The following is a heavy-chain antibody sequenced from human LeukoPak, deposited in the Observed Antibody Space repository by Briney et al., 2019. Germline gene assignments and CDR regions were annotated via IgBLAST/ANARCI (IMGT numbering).Heavy chain of an antibody. D-gene: IGHD5-18*01. V-gene: IGHV3-30-3*01. CDR1: GFTFSSYA. CDR2: ISYDGSNK. Sequence: GRSLRLSCAASGFTFSSYAMHWVRQAPGKGLEWVAVISYDGSNKYYADSVKGRFTISRDNSKNTLYLQMNSLRAEDTAVYYCAPLEMDTAMAGYYFDYWGQGTLVTVSS. CDR3: APLEMDTAMAGYYFDY. J-gene: IGHJ4*02.